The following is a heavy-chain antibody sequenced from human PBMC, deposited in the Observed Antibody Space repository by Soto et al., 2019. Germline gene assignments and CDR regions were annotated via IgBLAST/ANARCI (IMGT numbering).Heavy chain of an antibody. V-gene: IGHV3-21*01. CDR2: ISSSSSYI. CDR3: ARDMAVDGYNYDYYYGMDV. CDR1: GFSFSSYS. Sequence: LRLSCAAPGFSFSSYSMNWVRQAAGKGLEWVSSISSSSSYIYYADSVKGRFTISRDNAKNSLYLQMNSLRAEDTAVYYCARDMAVDGYNYDYYYGMDVWGQGTTVTVSS. D-gene: IGHD5-12*01. J-gene: IGHJ6*02.